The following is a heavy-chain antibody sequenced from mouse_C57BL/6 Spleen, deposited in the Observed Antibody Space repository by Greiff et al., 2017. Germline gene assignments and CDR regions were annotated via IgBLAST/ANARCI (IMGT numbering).Heavy chain of an antibody. Sequence: DVQLQESGPGLVKPSQSLSLTCSVTGYSITSGYYWNLIRQFPGNKLEWMGYISYDGSNNYNPSLKNRISITRDTSKNQFFLKLNSVTTEDTATYYCARDHGRGYFDVWGTGTTVTVSS. V-gene: IGHV3-6*01. CDR2: ISYDGSN. CDR3: ARDHGRGYFDV. D-gene: IGHD1-1*01. CDR1: GYSITSGYY. J-gene: IGHJ1*03.